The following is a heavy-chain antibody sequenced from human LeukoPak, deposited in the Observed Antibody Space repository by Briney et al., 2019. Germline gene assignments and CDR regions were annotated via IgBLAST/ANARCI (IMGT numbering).Heavy chain of an antibody. CDR1: GFTFSRYG. Sequence: PGRSLRLSCGASGFTFSRYGMHWVRQAPGKGLEGVAIIWYDGSNKYYADSVKGRFTIPRDNSKNTLYLQMNSLRAEDTAVYYCARDSSTTVTGAFDIWGQGTMVTVSS. J-gene: IGHJ3*02. CDR3: ARDSSTTVTGAFDI. V-gene: IGHV3-33*01. D-gene: IGHD4-17*01. CDR2: IWYDGSNK.